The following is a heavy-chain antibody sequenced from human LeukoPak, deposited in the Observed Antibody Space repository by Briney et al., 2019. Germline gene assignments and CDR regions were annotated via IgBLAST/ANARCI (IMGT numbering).Heavy chain of an antibody. V-gene: IGHV3-23*01. CDR2: ISAGGST. D-gene: IGHD1-26*01. CDR1: AFTFSTYA. Sequence: GGSLRLSCAASAFTFSTYAMNWVRQAPGKGLERVSAISAGGSTFYADSVKGRFTISRDNSNNTLYLRMNSLRAEDTAVYYCAKKKIVGAAPFDYWGQGTLVTVSS. J-gene: IGHJ4*02. CDR3: AKKKIVGAAPFDY.